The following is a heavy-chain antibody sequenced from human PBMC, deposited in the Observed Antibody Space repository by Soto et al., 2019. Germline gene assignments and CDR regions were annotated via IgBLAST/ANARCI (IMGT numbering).Heavy chain of an antibody. CDR3: ASFPFRPGQYYNTLDVDV. J-gene: IGHJ6*02. CDR2: IVPIFGRP. CDR1: GYTFSSYP. Sequence: QMQLAQSGAEVKKPGSSVKVSCKASGYTFSSYPLNWVRQAPGQGLEWIGGIVPIFGRPHYAEHLRGRLAITADESSDTAFVELTSLTFNDTATYYFASFPFRPGQYYNTLDVDVWGQGTTVIVSS. D-gene: IGHD3-10*01. V-gene: IGHV1-69*01.